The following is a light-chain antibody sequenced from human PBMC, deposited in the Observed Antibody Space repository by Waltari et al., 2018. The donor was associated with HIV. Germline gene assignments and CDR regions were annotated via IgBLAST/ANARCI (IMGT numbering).Light chain of an antibody. J-gene: IGKJ2*01. CDR3: QQYGSSPYT. V-gene: IGKV3-20*01. CDR2: GAS. Sequence: EIVLTQSPGTVSLSPGERATLSCRASQSVSIRYLAWYQQKPGQAPRLLIYGASSRDTGIPDRFSGSGSGTDFTLTISRLEPEDFAVYYCQQYGSSPYTFGQGTKLEIK. CDR1: QSVSIRY.